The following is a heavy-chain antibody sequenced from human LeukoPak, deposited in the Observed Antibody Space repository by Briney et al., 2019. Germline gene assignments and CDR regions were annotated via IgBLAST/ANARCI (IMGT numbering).Heavy chain of an antibody. CDR3: AKGRYGDLDNWFDR. J-gene: IGHJ5*02. D-gene: IGHD4-17*01. V-gene: IGHV3-30*02. Sequence: VGSLRLSCAASVFTFSSFGIHCVRQAPGKGLGWVSYILYDGMNIYYADSVKGRFTISRDNSENTLYLKMNSLRAEDMALYYCAKGRYGDLDNWFDRWGQGTLVTVSS. CDR1: VFTFSSFG. CDR2: ILYDGMNI.